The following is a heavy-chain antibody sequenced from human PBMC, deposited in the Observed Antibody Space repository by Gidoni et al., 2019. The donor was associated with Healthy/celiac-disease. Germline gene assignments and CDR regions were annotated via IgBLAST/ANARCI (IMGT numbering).Heavy chain of an antibody. V-gene: IGHV3-53*01. Sequence: EVQLVESGGGLIQPGGSLRLSCAASGFTVSSNYMSWVRQAPGKGLEWVSVIYSGGSTYYAASVKGRFTISRDNSKNTLYLQMNSLRAEDTAVYYCARNMYYYGSGSYFYGMDVWGQGTTVTVSS. CDR1: GFTVSSNY. CDR2: IYSGGST. J-gene: IGHJ6*02. CDR3: ARNMYYYGSGSYFYGMDV. D-gene: IGHD3-10*01.